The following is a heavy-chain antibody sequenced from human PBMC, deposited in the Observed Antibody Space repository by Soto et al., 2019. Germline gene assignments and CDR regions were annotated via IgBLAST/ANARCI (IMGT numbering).Heavy chain of an antibody. CDR1: GDTFTDYY. J-gene: IGHJ4*02. V-gene: IGHV1-46*01. CDR2: VNPSGGHT. CDR3: ARGGHVVVGTAALDY. Sequence: QVQLVQSGAEVKKPGASVKVSCKASGDTFTDYYIHWVRQAPGQGLEWMGTVNPSGGHTTYAQHFLGRMTMTRDTSTSTLYMELTSLTSEDTAVYDCARGGHVVVGTAALDYWGQGTLVTVSS. D-gene: IGHD2-21*02.